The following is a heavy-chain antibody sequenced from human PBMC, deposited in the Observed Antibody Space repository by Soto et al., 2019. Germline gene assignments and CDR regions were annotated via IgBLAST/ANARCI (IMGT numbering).Heavy chain of an antibody. V-gene: IGHV3-30-3*01. CDR3: VRDKRDLRFLEWSYYFDY. CDR2: ISYDGSNK. Sequence: QVQLVESGGGVVQPERSLRLSCATSGFTFSSCAMHWVRQAPGKGLEWVALISYDGSNKYYADSVKGRFTISRDNSKNTLYLQMNSLRAEDTAVYYCVRDKRDLRFLEWSYYFDYWGQGTLVTVSS. D-gene: IGHD3-3*01. J-gene: IGHJ4*02. CDR1: GFTFSSCA.